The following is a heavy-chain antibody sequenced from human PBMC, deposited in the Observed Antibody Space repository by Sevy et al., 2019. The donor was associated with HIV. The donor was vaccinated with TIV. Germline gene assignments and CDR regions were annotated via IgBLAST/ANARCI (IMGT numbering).Heavy chain of an antibody. CDR1: GFSFRTNA. D-gene: IGHD3-9*01. Sequence: EGSLRLSCAASGFSFRTNAMHWVRQAPGKGLEWVAGIWYEGSNENHADSVTGRFTISRDNSKNTLYLQMNSLRAEDTAVYYCVKDVEVGSTRRYADYWGQGTLVTVSS. J-gene: IGHJ4*02. CDR3: VKDVEVGSTRRYADY. V-gene: IGHV3-33*06. CDR2: IWYEGSNE.